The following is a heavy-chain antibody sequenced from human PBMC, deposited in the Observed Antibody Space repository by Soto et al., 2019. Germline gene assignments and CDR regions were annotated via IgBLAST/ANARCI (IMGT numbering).Heavy chain of an antibody. CDR1: GGSFSGYY. CDR2: INHSGST. Sequence: SETLSLTCAVYGGSFSGYYWSWIRQPPGKGLEWIGEINHSGSTNYNPSLKSRVTISVDTSKNQFSLKLSFVTAADTAVYYCARCYYDSSGYYYVAYYYYGMDVWGQGTTVTVSS. V-gene: IGHV4-34*01. J-gene: IGHJ6*02. CDR3: ARCYYDSSGYYYVAYYYYGMDV. D-gene: IGHD3-22*01.